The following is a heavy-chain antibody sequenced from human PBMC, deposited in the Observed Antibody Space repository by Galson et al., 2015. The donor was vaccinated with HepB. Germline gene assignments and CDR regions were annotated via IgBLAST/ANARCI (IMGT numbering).Heavy chain of an antibody. CDR2: ISYDGSNK. D-gene: IGHD5-24*01. V-gene: IGHV3-30-3*01. CDR1: GFTFSSYA. Sequence: SLRLSCAASGFTFSSYAMHWVRQAPGKGLEWVAVISYDGSNKYYADSVKGRFTISRDNSKNTLYLQMNSLRAEDTAVYYCCRDGYNPYVFAFDYWGQGTLVTVSS. J-gene: IGHJ4*02. CDR3: CRDGYNPYVFAFDY.